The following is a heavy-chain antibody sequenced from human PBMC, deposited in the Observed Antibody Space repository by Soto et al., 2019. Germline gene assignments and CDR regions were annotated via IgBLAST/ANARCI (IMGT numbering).Heavy chain of an antibody. CDR1: DGSISSYY. CDR2: VYSNGDT. V-gene: IGHV4-59*12. D-gene: IGHD1-20*01. J-gene: IGHJ2*01. CDR3: ARRITGDPHFDL. Sequence: QLQLQESGPGLVKPSETLSLTCTVSDGSISSYYWSWIRQPPGKGLEWIGYVYSNGDTSFNPSLKRRVTISVDTSRNRFSLRLNSVTAADTAVYYCARRITGDPHFDLWGRGTLVIVSS.